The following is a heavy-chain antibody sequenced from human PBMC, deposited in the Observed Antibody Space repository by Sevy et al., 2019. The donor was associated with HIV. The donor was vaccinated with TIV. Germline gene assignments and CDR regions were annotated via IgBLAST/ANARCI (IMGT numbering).Heavy chain of an antibody. CDR2: IYPGDSDT. D-gene: IGHD2-21*02. CDR3: ASTSLDCGGDCYSAFDI. J-gene: IGHJ3*02. Sequence: GESLKISCKGSGYSFTSYWIGWVRQMPGKGLEWMGIIYPGDSDTRYSPSFQGQVTISADKSISTAYLQGSSLKASDTAMYYCASTSLDCGGDCYSAFDIWGQGTMVTVSS. V-gene: IGHV5-51*01. CDR1: GYSFTSYW.